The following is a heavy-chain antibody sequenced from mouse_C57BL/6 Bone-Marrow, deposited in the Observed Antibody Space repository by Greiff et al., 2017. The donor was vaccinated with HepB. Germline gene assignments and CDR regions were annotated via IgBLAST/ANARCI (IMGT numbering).Heavy chain of an antibody. CDR2: IDPSDSET. Sequence: QVQLQQPGAELVRPGSSVKLSSKASGYTFTSYWMHWVKQRPIQGLEWIGNIDPSDSETHYNQKFKDKATLTVDKSSSTAYMQLSSLTSEDSAVYYCARYDYDDGGFAYWGQGTLVTVSA. CDR3: ARYDYDDGGFAY. CDR1: GYTFTSYW. V-gene: IGHV1-52*01. J-gene: IGHJ3*01. D-gene: IGHD2-4*01.